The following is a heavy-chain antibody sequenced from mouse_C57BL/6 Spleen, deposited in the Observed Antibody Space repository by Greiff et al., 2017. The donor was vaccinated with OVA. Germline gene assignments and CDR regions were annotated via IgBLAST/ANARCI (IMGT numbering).Heavy chain of an antibody. Sequence: VQLQQSGAELVKPGASVTISCKASGYAFSSSWMTWVKPRPGKGLEWIGQIYPGAGDTNYNGKFKGKATLTADKSSSTAYMQLSSLTSEDSAVYFCARRLGHYFDYWGQGTTLTVSS. D-gene: IGHD4-1*01. CDR1: GYAFSSSW. CDR3: ARRLGHYFDY. CDR2: IYPGAGDT. V-gene: IGHV1-80*01. J-gene: IGHJ2*01.